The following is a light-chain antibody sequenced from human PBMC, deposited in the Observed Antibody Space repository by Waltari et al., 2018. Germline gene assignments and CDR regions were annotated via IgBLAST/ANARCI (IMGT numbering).Light chain of an antibody. CDR1: DSRLPSFV. CDR3: QSYDNSLRGSLL. Sequence: QSVLTQAPSVYGAPGQRVTSSCTGGDSRLPSFVVNWYQHLPGRVPKLLIYENTKRPSGVPDRFSGSKSGTSASLAIEGLQPEDEGDYYCQSYDNSLRGSLLFGGGTKVTV. J-gene: IGLJ3*02. V-gene: IGLV1-40*01. CDR2: ENT.